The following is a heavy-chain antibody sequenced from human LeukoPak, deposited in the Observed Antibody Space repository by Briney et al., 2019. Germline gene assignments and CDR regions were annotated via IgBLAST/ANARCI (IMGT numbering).Heavy chain of an antibody. D-gene: IGHD3-10*01. Sequence: GGSPRLSCAASGFTFDDYAMHWVRQAPGKGLEWVSGISWNSGSIGYADSVKGRFTISRDNAKNSLYLQMNSLRAEDTALYYCARGLWFGELSVYFDYWGQGTLVTVSS. CDR2: ISWNSGSI. V-gene: IGHV3-9*01. J-gene: IGHJ4*02. CDR1: GFTFDDYA. CDR3: ARGLWFGELSVYFDY.